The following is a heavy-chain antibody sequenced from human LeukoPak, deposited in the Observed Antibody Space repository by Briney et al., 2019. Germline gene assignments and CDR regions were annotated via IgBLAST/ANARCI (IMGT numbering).Heavy chain of an antibody. CDR3: ARVHPGFYGDWVDAFDI. Sequence: SETLSLTCTVSGGSISSYYWSWIRQPRGKGVEWMGYIYYSGSTKYNPSLKRGVTISVDTSKNKFSLKLSSVTAADTAVYYCARVHPGFYGDWVDAFDIWGQGTMVTVSS. CDR1: GGSISSYY. V-gene: IGHV4-59*01. J-gene: IGHJ3*02. CDR2: IYYSGST. D-gene: IGHD4-17*01.